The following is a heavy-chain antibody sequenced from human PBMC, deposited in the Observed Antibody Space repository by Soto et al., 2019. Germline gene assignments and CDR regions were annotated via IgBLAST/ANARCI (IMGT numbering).Heavy chain of an antibody. CDR2: INPISGGT. J-gene: IGHJ4*02. D-gene: IGHD6-13*01. V-gene: IGHV1-2*02. CDR1: GYTFTGYY. CDR3: ARAGSSSWSHFDY. Sequence: QVQLVQSGAEVKKPGASVNVSCKASGYTFTGYYMHWVRQAPGQGLEWMGWINPISGGTNYAQKFQGRVTMTRGTSISTAYMELSRLRSDDTAVYYCARAGSSSWSHFDYWGQGTLVTFSS.